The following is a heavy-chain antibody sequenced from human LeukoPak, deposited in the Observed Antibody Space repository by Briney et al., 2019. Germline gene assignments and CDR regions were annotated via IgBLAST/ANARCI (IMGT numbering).Heavy chain of an antibody. CDR2: ISWNSGSI. V-gene: IGHV3-9*01. Sequence: GRSLRLSCAASGFTFDDYAMHWVRQAPEKGLEWVSGISWNSGSIGYADSVKGRFTISRDNAKNSLYLQMNSLRAEDTALYYCAKDREGLGNDYFDYWGQGTLVTVSS. CDR1: GFTFDDYA. CDR3: AKDREGLGNDYFDY. J-gene: IGHJ4*02.